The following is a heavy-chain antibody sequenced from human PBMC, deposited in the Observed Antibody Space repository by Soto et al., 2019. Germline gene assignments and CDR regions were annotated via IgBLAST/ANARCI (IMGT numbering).Heavy chain of an antibody. Sequence: QLQLQESGPGLVKPSETLSLTCTVSGGSISSSSYYWGWIRQPPGKGLEWIGSIYYSGSTYYNPSLKSRVTISVDTSKNQFSLKLSSVTAADTAVYYCARRVAVAANYWYFDLWGRGTLVTVSS. V-gene: IGHV4-39*01. CDR1: GGSISSSSYY. J-gene: IGHJ2*01. CDR2: IYYSGST. D-gene: IGHD6-19*01. CDR3: ARRVAVAANYWYFDL.